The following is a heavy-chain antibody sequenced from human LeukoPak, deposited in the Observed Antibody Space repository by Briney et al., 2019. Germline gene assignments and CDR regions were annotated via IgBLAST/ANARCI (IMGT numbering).Heavy chain of an antibody. V-gene: IGHV1-2*02. CDR3: ATLGISGYFRDY. J-gene: IGHJ4*02. CDR1: GYTFTDYY. D-gene: IGHD3-22*01. Sequence: ASVKVSCKGPGYTFTDYYIHWVRQAPGQRLEWMGWINPKSGGTNYAQKFQGRVTMTRDTSISTAYMELRSDDTAVYYCATLGISGYFRDYWGQGTLVTVSS. CDR2: INPKSGGT.